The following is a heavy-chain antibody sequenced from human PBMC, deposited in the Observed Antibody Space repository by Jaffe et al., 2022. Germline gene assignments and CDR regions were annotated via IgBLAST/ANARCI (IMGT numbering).Heavy chain of an antibody. CDR2: IYHSGST. Sequence: QVQLQESGPGLVKPSETLSLTCAVSGYSISSGYYWGWIRQPPGKGLEWIGSIYHSGSTYYNPSLKSRVTISVDTSKNQFSLKLSSVTAADTAVYYCARHPQLGTIDYWGQGTLVTVSS. V-gene: IGHV4-38-2*01. CDR3: ARHPQLGTIDY. J-gene: IGHJ4*02. CDR1: GYSISSGYY. D-gene: IGHD2-2*01.